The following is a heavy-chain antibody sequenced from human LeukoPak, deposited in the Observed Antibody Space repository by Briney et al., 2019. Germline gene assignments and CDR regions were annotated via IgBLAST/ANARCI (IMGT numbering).Heavy chain of an antibody. J-gene: IGHJ6*03. CDR2: IYYSGST. CDR1: GGSISSSSYY. D-gene: IGHD6-13*01. Sequence: SETLSLTCTVSGGSISSSSYYWGWIRQPPGKGLEWIGSIYYSGSTYYNPSLKSRVTISVDTSKNQFSLKLSSVTAADTAVYYCARDSSSRLLDYYYMDVWGKGTTVTVSS. V-gene: IGHV4-39*02. CDR3: ARDSSSRLLDYYYMDV.